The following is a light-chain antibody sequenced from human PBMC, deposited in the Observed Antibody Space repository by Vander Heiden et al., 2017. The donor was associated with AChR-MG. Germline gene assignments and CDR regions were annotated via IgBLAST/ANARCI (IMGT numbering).Light chain of an antibody. CDR1: QSISRN. V-gene: IGKV3-15*01. CDR2: RAS. J-gene: IGKJ1*01. Sequence: EIVMTQSPATLSVSPGESATLSCRASQSISRNLAWYQKKPGQAPRLLIYRASTRATGIPGRFSGSGSGTEFTLTISSLQSEDFAVYYCQQYNNWPPRTFGQGTKVDSK. CDR3: QQYNNWPPRT.